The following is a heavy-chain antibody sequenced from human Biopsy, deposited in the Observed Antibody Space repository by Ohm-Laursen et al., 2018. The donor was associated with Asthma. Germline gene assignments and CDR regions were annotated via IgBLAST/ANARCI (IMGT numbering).Heavy chain of an antibody. CDR3: ARVDAIMISGDFYFYSGFDL. Sequence: ASVKVSCKTSGYTFIGYHIHWVRQAPGQGLEWMGRINPNSGGTNYAQKFQGRVTMTADESTSTAYMEMSSLRSEDTAVYYCARVDAIMISGDFYFYSGFDLWGQGTTVTVSS. CDR2: INPNSGGT. J-gene: IGHJ6*02. D-gene: IGHD3-16*01. CDR1: GYTFIGYH. V-gene: IGHV1-2*06.